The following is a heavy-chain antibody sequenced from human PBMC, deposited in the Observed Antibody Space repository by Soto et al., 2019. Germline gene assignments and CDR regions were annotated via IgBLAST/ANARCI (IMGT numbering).Heavy chain of an antibody. Sequence: PSETLSLTCAVSGYSISSGYYWGWIRQPPGKGLEWIGSIYHSGSTYYNPSLKSRVTISVDTSKNQFSLKLSSVTAADTAVYYCARSPFNWFDPWGQRTLVTVS. CDR3: ARSPFNWFDP. CDR2: IYHSGST. J-gene: IGHJ5*02. CDR1: GYSISSGYY. V-gene: IGHV4-38-2*01.